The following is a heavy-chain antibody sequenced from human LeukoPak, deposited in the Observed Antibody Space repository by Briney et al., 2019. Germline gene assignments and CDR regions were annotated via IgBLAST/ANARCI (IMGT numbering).Heavy chain of an antibody. CDR2: INKDGSGT. D-gene: IGHD6-19*01. CDR1: GFTFSTYW. Sequence: GGSLRLSCAASGFTFSTYWTNWVRQAPGKGLERVANINKDGSGTYNVHSLKGRFTISRDNAKNSPYLDRNSLTVQDTAVYYCARDEISGRPVAGLDYWGQGTLVTVSS. V-gene: IGHV3-7*01. J-gene: IGHJ4*02. CDR3: ARDEISGRPVAGLDY.